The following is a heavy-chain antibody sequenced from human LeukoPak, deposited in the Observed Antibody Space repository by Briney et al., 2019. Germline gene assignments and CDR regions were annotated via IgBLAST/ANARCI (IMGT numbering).Heavy chain of an antibody. CDR2: IYYSGSA. Sequence: SETLSLTCTVSGGSISSSSYYWGWIRQPPGKGLEWIGSIYYSGSAYYNPSLKSRVTISVDTSKNQFSLKLSSVTAADTAMYYCARRARSSGGIDYWGQGTLVTVSS. V-gene: IGHV4-39*01. J-gene: IGHJ4*02. CDR1: GGSISSSSYY. D-gene: IGHD3-16*01. CDR3: ARRARSSGGIDY.